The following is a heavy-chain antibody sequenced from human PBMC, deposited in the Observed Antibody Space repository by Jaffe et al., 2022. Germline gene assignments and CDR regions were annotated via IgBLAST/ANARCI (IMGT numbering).Heavy chain of an antibody. CDR1: GYSFSSNG. D-gene: IGHD2-2*01. CDR2: ISAYYGNT. V-gene: IGHV1-18*01. J-gene: IGHJ4*02. CDR3: ARDVGLYSTRTSCYDI. Sequence: QVQLVQSGAEVKEPGASVRVSCKASGYSFSSNGISWVRQAPGQGVEWMGWISAYYGNTNYAQNFQGRLTLTTDTSANTVYMELRSLRFDDTALYYCARDVGLYSTRTSCYDIWGQGTLVTVSS.